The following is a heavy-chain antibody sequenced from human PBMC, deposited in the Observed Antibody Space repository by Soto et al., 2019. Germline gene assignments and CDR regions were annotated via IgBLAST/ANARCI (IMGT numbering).Heavy chain of an antibody. Sequence: GGSVRLSCAASGFTFSSYAMHWVRQTPGKGLEWVSVISYDGGNKYYADSVKGRFTISRDNSKNTLYLQMNSLRAEDTAVYYCARDRGIAARGWYDAFDIWGQGTMVTVS. CDR3: ARDRGIAARGWYDAFDI. J-gene: IGHJ3*02. D-gene: IGHD6-6*01. CDR2: ISYDGGNK. CDR1: GFTFSSYA. V-gene: IGHV3-30-3*01.